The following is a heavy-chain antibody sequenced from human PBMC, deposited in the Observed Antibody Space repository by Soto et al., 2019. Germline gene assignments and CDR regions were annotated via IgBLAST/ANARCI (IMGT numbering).Heavy chain of an antibody. CDR1: GFSLTTSGAG. D-gene: IGHD3-22*01. CDR3: ARPHPLMIGTDAVDS. V-gene: IGHV2-5*01. CDR2: IYWNDDK. Sequence: QITLKESGPTLVKPTQTLKLTCSFSGFSLTTSGAGVCWIRQPPGKALEWLAVIYWNDDKRYSPSLKTRLTITKDTSKSQVVLTMTDMGPVDTATYYIARPHPLMIGTDAVDSWGQGTMVTVSS. J-gene: IGHJ3*02.